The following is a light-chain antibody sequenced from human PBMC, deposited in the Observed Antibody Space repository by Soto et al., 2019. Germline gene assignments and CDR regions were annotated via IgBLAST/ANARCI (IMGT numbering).Light chain of an antibody. J-gene: IGLJ3*02. CDR2: EVS. CDR3: SSITSKNTWV. V-gene: IGLV2-11*01. CDR1: SSYIGPYDH. Sequence: QSALTQPRSVSGSPGQSVTISCTRTSSYIGPYDHVAWYQQHPGKAPKLIIYEVSKRPSGVSGRFSASKSGNRASLTISGLQADDEADYYCSSITSKNTWVFGGGTKLTVL.